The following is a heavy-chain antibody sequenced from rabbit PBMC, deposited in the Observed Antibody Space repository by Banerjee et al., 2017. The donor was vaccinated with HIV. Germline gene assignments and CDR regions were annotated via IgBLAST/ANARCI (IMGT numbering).Heavy chain of an antibody. Sequence: QSLEESGGGLVKPEGSLTLTCKASGIDFSSYYYMCWVRQAPGKGLEYIGYITYRGRAYYASWVNGRFTISRENTQNTLYLQLNSLTAADTATYFCARSNTYYGMDLWGPGTLVTVS. V-gene: IGHV1S43*01. CDR2: ITYRGRA. J-gene: IGHJ6*01. CDR3: ARSNTYYGMDL. CDR1: GIDFSSYYY.